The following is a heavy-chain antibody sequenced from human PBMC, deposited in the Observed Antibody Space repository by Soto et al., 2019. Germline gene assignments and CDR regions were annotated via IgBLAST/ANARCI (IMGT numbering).Heavy chain of an antibody. V-gene: IGHV3-21*03. CDR3: ASRRREITRHFDY. CDR1: GFTFSSYS. J-gene: IGHJ4*02. D-gene: IGHD3-10*01. CDR2: ISSSSTYI. Sequence: EVQLVESGGDLVKPGGSLRLSCADSGFTFSSYSMNWVRQAPGKGLEWVSSISSSSTYIYYADSVKGRFTISRDNAKNSLYLQMYSLSAEDTALCYCASRRREITRHFDYWGQGTLVTVSS.